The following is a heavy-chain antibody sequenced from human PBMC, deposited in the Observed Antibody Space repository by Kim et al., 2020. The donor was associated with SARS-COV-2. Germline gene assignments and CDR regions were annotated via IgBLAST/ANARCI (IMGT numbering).Heavy chain of an antibody. D-gene: IGHD2-8*01. CDR3: ARTELNGIFDY. CDR2: T. Sequence: TNYNPSRKSRVTISVDTSKNQFSLKLSSVTAADTAVYYCARTELNGIFDYWGQGTLVTVSS. J-gene: IGHJ4*02. V-gene: IGHV4-59*01.